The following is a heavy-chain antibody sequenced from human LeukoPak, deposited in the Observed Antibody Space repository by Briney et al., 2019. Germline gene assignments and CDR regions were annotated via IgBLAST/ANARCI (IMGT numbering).Heavy chain of an antibody. Sequence: PGRSLRLSCAASGFTFSSYGMHWVRQAPGKGLEWVAVISYDGSNKYYADSVKGRSTISRDNSKNTLYLQMNSLRAEDTAVYYRAKATVTLFDYWGQGTLVTVSS. V-gene: IGHV3-30*18. D-gene: IGHD4-17*01. CDR3: AKATVTLFDY. CDR2: ISYDGSNK. J-gene: IGHJ4*02. CDR1: GFTFSSYG.